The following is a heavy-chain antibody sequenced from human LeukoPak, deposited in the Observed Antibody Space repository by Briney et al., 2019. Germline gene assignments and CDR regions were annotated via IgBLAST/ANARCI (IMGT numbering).Heavy chain of an antibody. D-gene: IGHD1-26*01. V-gene: IGHV3-33*01. Sequence: PGRSLGLSCAASGFTFSSYGMHWVRQAPGKGLEWVAVIWYDGSNKYYADSVKGRFTISRDNSKNTLYLQMNSLRAEDTAVYYCASGAGRFDYWGQGTLVTVSS. J-gene: IGHJ4*02. CDR3: ASGAGRFDY. CDR1: GFTFSSYG. CDR2: IWYDGSNK.